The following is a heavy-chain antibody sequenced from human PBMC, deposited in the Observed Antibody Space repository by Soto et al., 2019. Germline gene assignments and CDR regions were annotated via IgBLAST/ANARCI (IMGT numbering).Heavy chain of an antibody. CDR1: GGTFSSYT. V-gene: IGHV1-69*02. Sequence: QVQLVQSGAEVKKPGSSVKVSCKASGGTFSSYTISWVRQAPGQGLEWMGRIIPILGIANYAQKFQGRVTITADKSTSTAYRELSRLRSEDTAVYYCAREFTYSYGREYYFDYWGQGTLVTVSS. CDR2: IIPILGIA. D-gene: IGHD5-18*01. J-gene: IGHJ4*02. CDR3: AREFTYSYGREYYFDY.